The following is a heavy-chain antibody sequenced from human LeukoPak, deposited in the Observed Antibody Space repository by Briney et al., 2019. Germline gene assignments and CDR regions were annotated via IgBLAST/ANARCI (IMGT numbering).Heavy chain of an antibody. V-gene: IGHV3-30-3*01. CDR3: AREGYYGSGSPPSLYFDY. CDR2: TSSDLNVK. Sequence: GGSLGLSCAASGFTFRNYVIHWVRQAPGKGLEWVAVTSSDLNVKLYADSVKGRFTISRGNSRSTLYLQTNSLRPEDTAIYYCAREGYYGSGSPPSLYFDYWGQGTLVTVSS. J-gene: IGHJ4*02. D-gene: IGHD3-10*01. CDR1: GFTFRNYV.